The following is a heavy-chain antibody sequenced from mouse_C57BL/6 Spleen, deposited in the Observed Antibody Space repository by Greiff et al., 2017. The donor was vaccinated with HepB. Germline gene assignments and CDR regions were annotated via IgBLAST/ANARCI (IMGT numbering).Heavy chain of an antibody. CDR3: AKTAQAVPFDY. CDR1: GYAFSSSW. D-gene: IGHD3-2*02. Sequence: VQLQQSGPELVKPGASVKISCKASGYAFSSSWMNWVKQRPGKGLEWIGRIYPGDGDTNYNGKFKGKATLTADKSSSTAYMQLSSLTSEDSAVYFCAKTAQAVPFDYWGQGTTLTVSS. CDR2: IYPGDGDT. J-gene: IGHJ2*01. V-gene: IGHV1-82*01.